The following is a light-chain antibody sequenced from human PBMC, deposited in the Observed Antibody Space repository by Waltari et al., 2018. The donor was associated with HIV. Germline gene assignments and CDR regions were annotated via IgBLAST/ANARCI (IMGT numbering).Light chain of an antibody. CDR3: ATWDSVLSGVL. CDR2: DND. V-gene: IGLV1-51*01. CDR1: SSNIGNNH. Sequence: QSMLTQPPSVSATSGQRVTISCSGSSSNIGNNHLSWYQHGPGTGPRLVIYDNDKRPARPPDRFSASKSGTSGTLVISDLQTGDEADYFCATWDSVLSGVLFGGGTSVTVL. J-gene: IGLJ2*01.